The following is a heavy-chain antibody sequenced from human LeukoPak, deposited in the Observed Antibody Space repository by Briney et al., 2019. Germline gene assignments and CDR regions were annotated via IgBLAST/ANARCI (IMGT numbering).Heavy chain of an antibody. CDR1: GGSISSSSYY. CDR2: IYYSGST. Sequence: SETLSLTCTVSGGSISSSSYYWRWIRQPPGKGLEWIGSIYYSGSTYYNPSLKSRITISVDTSKNQVSLTLSSVTAADTAVYYCARQGSAAVAHAFDIWGQGTMVTVSS. D-gene: IGHD6-19*01. V-gene: IGHV4-39*01. J-gene: IGHJ3*02. CDR3: ARQGSAAVAHAFDI.